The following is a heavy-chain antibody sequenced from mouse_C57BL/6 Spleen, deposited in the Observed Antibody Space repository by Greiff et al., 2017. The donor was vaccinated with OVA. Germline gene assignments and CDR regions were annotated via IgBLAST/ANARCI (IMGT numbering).Heavy chain of an antibody. V-gene: IGHV1-50*01. J-gene: IGHJ3*01. D-gene: IGHD2-5*01. Sequence: VQLQQSGAELVKPGASVKLSCKASGYTFTSYWMQWVKQRPGQGLEWIGEIDPSDSYTNYNQKFKGKATLTVDTSSSTAYMQLSSLTSEDSAVYYCVYSNSFAYWGQGTLVTVSA. CDR2: IDPSDSYT. CDR3: VYSNSFAY. CDR1: GYTFTSYW.